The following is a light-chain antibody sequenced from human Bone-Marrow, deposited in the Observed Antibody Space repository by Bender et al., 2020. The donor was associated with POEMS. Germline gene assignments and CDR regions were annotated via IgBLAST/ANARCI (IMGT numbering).Light chain of an antibody. CDR3: CSYAGRHTYV. Sequence: QSALTQPPSASGSPGQSVTISCTGTNSDVGTYNYVSWYQQHPGKAPKLIIYEVTKRPSGVPDRLSASKSGNTASLTVSGLRAEDEADYYCCSYAGRHTYVFGSGTRVAVL. J-gene: IGLJ1*01. V-gene: IGLV2-8*01. CDR2: EVT. CDR1: NSDVGTYNY.